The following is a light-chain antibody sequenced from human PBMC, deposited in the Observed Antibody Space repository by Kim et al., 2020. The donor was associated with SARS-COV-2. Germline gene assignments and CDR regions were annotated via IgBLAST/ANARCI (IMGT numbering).Light chain of an antibody. CDR3: QQYGSSPRT. CDR1: KSDGSNS. CDR2: GVS. V-gene: IGKV3-20*01. Sequence: SPGESATLTCRASKSDGSNSLGWYQQKPGQAPRLLIYGVSSRATGIPDRFSGSGSGTDFTLTISRLEPEDFAVYYCQQYGSSPRTFGQGTKVDIK. J-gene: IGKJ1*01.